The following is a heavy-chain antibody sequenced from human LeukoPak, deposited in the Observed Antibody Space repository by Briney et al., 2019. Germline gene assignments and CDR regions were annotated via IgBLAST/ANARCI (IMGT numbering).Heavy chain of an antibody. V-gene: IGHV3-74*01. Sequence: PGGSLGLSCVATGFTFSDYWMNWVRQAPGKGLVWVSGINRDGTTTTYADSVTGRFTISRDNAKNSLYLQMNSLRAEDTALYHCATGRGYSYGPLALWGQGTLVTVSS. CDR2: INRDGTTT. CDR1: GFTFSDYW. CDR3: ATGRGYSYGPLAL. D-gene: IGHD5-18*01. J-gene: IGHJ4*02.